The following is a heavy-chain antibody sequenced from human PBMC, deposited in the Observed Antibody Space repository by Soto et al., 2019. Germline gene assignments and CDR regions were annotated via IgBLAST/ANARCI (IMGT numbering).Heavy chain of an antibody. D-gene: IGHD5-12*01. J-gene: IGHJ4*02. CDR2: IFQSGST. CDR1: GGSISSNGYS. V-gene: IGHV4-30-2*01. CDR3: ARSYSGYDLVDTPMADYFDY. Sequence: SETLSLTCAVSGGSISSNGYSWSWIRQPPGKGLEWIGTIFQSGSTSYNPSLKSRVAISVDRSKNQFSLRLNSVTAADTAVYYCARSYSGYDLVDTPMADYFDYWGQGTLVTVSS.